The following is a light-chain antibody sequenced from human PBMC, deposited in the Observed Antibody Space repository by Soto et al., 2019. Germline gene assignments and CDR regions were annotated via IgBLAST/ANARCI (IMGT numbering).Light chain of an antibody. Sequence: QSLLTQPRSVSGSPGQSVTISCTGTSSDVGGYNYVSWYQQHPGKAPKLMIYDVSKRPSGVPDRFSGSKSGNTASLTISGLQAEDEADYYCCSYAGSYTFEVVFGGGTKLTVL. V-gene: IGLV2-11*01. CDR3: CSYAGSYTFEVV. CDR1: SSDVGGYNY. J-gene: IGLJ2*01. CDR2: DVS.